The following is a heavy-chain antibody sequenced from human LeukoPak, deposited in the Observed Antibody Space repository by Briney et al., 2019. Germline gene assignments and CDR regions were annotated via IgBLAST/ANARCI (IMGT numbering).Heavy chain of an antibody. V-gene: IGHV3-33*01. D-gene: IGHD3-3*01. CDR3: ARALTYYDFWSGYPPPYYGMDV. CDR2: IWYDGSNK. J-gene: IGHJ6*02. Sequence: GGSLRLSCAASGFTFSSYGMHWVRQAPGKGPEWVAVIWYDGSNKYYADSVKGRFTISRDNSKNTLYLQMNSLRAEDTAVYYCARALTYYDFWSGYPPPYYGMDVWGQGTTVTVSS. CDR1: GFTFSSYG.